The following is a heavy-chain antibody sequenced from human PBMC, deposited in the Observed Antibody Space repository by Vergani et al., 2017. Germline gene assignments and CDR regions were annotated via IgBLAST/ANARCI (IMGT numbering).Heavy chain of an antibody. Sequence: QVQLVESGGGLVKPGGSLRLSCAASGFTFSSYAMHWVRQAPGKGLEWVAVISYDGSNKYYADSVKGRFTISRDNSKNTLYLQMNSLRAEDTAVYYCARAPVGGIVVVIAMGHWGQGTLVTVSS. V-gene: IGHV3-30*04. CDR3: ARAPVGGIVVVIAMGH. D-gene: IGHD2-21*01. J-gene: IGHJ1*01. CDR1: GFTFSSYA. CDR2: ISYDGSNK.